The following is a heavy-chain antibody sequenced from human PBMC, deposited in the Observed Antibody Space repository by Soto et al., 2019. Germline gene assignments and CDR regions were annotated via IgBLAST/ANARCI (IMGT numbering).Heavy chain of an antibody. J-gene: IGHJ4*02. CDR3: ARAAGYYDSSGYFFDY. V-gene: IGHV1-69*13. CDR1: GGTFSSYA. Sequence: SVKVSCKASGGTFSSYAISWVRQAPGQGLEWMGGIIPIFGTANYAQKFQGRVTITADESTSTAYMELSSLRSEDTAVYYCARAAGYYDSSGYFFDYWGQGTLVTVSS. CDR2: IIPIFGTA. D-gene: IGHD3-22*01.